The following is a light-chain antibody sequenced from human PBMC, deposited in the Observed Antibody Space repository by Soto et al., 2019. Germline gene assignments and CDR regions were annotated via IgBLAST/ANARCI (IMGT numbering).Light chain of an antibody. CDR3: AAWDDSLNGYV. V-gene: IGLV1-44*01. Sequence: QSVLAQPPSASGTHRQRVTISCSGSSSNIGSNTVNWYQQLPGTAPKLLIYSNNQRPSGVPDRFSGSKSGTSASLAISGLQSEDEADYYCAAWDDSLNGYVFGTGTKVT. CDR1: SSNIGSNT. CDR2: SNN. J-gene: IGLJ1*01.